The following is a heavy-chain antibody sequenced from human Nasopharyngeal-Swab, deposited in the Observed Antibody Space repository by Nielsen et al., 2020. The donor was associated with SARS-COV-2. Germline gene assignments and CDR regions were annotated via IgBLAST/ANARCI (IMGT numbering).Heavy chain of an antibody. J-gene: IGHJ3*02. D-gene: IGHD3-3*01. Sequence: SETLSLTCAISGDSVSSNSAAWNWIRQSPSRGLEWLGRTYYRSKWYNDYAVSVKSRITINPDTSKSQFSLQLNSVTPEDTAVYYCARDFRFLEWLFPTQAFDIWGQGTMVTVSS. V-gene: IGHV6-1*01. CDR1: GDSVSSNSAA. CDR3: ARDFRFLEWLFPTQAFDI. CDR2: TYYRSKWYN.